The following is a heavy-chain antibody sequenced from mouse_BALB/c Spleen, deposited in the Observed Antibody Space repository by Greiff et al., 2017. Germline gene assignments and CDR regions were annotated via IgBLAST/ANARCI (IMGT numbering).Heavy chain of an antibody. V-gene: IGHV5-6*01. Sequence: EVKLMESGGDLVKPGGSLKLSCAASGFTFSSYGMSWVRQTPDKRLEWVATISSGGSYTYYPDSVKGRFTISRDNAKNTLYLQMSSLKSEDTAMYYCARHEGTASWFAYWGQGTLVTVSA. CDR2: ISSGGSYT. D-gene: IGHD1-2*01. J-gene: IGHJ3*01. CDR1: GFTFSSYG. CDR3: ARHEGTASWFAY.